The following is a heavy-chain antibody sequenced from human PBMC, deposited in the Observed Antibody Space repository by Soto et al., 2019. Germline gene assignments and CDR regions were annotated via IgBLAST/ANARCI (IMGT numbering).Heavy chain of an antibody. J-gene: IGHJ6*02. CDR1: GFTFSEYF. V-gene: IGHV3-11*06. CDR3: AREYVAVASGKQYYDGMDV. CDR2: ISGRSSFI. Sequence: GGSLRLSCGASGFTFSEYFMIWVRQAPGKGLEWVSYISGRSSFINYADSVRGRFTISRDNVKNSLYLQMNSLRAEDTAVYYCAREYVAVASGKQYYDGMDVWGQGTTVTVSS. D-gene: IGHD6-19*01.